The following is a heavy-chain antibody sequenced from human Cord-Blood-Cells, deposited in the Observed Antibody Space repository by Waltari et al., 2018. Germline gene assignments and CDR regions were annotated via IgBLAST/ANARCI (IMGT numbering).Heavy chain of an antibody. CDR1: GYTFTGYY. Sequence: QVQLVQSGAEVKKHGASVKVPCKASGYTFTGYYMHWVRQAPGQGLEWMGWINPNSGGTNYAQKFQGRVTMTRDTSISTAYMELSRLRSDDTAVYYCARDWVYYYDSSGYYYFDYWGQGTLVTVSS. CDR3: ARDWVYYYDSSGYYYFDY. V-gene: IGHV1-2*02. CDR2: INPNSGGT. D-gene: IGHD3-22*01. J-gene: IGHJ4*02.